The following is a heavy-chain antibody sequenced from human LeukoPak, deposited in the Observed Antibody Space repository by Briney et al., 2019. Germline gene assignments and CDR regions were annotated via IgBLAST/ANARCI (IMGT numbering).Heavy chain of an antibody. CDR3: ARATLELEPGFLFDY. D-gene: IGHD1-7*01. J-gene: IGHJ4*02. CDR1: SGSISSYY. Sequence: SETLSLTCTVSSGSISSYYWSWIRQPPGKGLEWIGYIYYSGSTNYNPSLKSRVTISVDTSKNQFSLKLSSVTAADTAVYYCARATLELEPGFLFDYWGQGTLVTVSS. V-gene: IGHV4-59*01. CDR2: IYYSGST.